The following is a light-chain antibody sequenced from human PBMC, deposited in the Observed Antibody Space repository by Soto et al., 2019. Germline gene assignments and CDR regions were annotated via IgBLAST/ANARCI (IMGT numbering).Light chain of an antibody. Sequence: HSALTQPPSASGSPGQSVTISCPRTSSEIGGYTYVSWYQHHPGKAPKLMLYEVSKRPSGVPDRFSGSKSGNTASLTVSGLQAEDEADYYCSSYANSNNYVFGTGTKVTVL. V-gene: IGLV2-8*01. CDR2: EVS. J-gene: IGLJ1*01. CDR3: SSYANSNNYV. CDR1: SSEIGGYTY.